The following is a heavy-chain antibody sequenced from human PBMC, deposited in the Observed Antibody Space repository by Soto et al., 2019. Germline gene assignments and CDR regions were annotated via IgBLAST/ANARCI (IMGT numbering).Heavy chain of an antibody. V-gene: IGHV3-30*18. D-gene: IGHD2-21*02. CDR2: ISYDGSNK. Sequence: QVQLVESGGGVVQPGRSLRLSCAASGFTFSSYGMHWVRQAPGKGLEWVAVISYDGSNKYYADSVKGRFTISRDNSKNPLYLQMNSLRAEDTAVYYCAKGGCGGDCYPAHDAFDIWGQGTMVTVSS. J-gene: IGHJ3*02. CDR1: GFTFSSYG. CDR3: AKGGCGGDCYPAHDAFDI.